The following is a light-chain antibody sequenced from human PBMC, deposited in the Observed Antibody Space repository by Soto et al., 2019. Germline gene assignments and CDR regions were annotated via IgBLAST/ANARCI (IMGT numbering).Light chain of an antibody. J-gene: IGLJ2*01. Sequence: QSALTQPASVSGSPGQSITISCTGINSDVGGYNYVSWYQHHPGKAPKLMIYDVSNRPSGVSNRFSGSESGNTASLTISGLQAEDEADYYCTSYTSTTTPVFGRGTKLNVL. V-gene: IGLV2-14*03. CDR1: NSDVGGYNY. CDR2: DVS. CDR3: TSYTSTTTPV.